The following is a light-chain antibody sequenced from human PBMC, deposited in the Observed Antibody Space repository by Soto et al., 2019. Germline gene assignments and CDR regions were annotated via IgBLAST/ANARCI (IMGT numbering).Light chain of an antibody. J-gene: IGLJ1*01. Sequence: LTQPCSLSGSPGQSVTICCAGTSTDVGSYNYVSWYQQHPGKAPKLMIFDVTERPSGVPVRFSGSKSGNTDSVTISGLQAEDQADYFCGSFAGVSFAGSETLYDFGTGTKVTV. V-gene: IGLV2-11*01. CDR1: STDVGSYNY. CDR2: DVT. CDR3: GSFAGVSFAGSETLYD.